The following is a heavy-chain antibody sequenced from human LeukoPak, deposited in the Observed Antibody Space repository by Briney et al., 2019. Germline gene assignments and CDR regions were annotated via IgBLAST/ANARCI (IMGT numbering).Heavy chain of an antibody. CDR2: IYYSGST. Sequence: SETLSLTCTVSGGSINSYYWSWIRQPPGKGLEWIGYIYYSGSTNYNPSLKSRVTISADTSKNQLSLKLSSVTAADTAVYYCARGRQWDNDAFDIWGQGTMVTVSS. D-gene: IGHD1-26*01. V-gene: IGHV4-59*01. CDR3: ARGRQWDNDAFDI. J-gene: IGHJ3*02. CDR1: GGSINSYY.